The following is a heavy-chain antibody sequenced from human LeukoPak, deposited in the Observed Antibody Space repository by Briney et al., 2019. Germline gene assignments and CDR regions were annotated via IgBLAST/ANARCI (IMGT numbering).Heavy chain of an antibody. J-gene: IGHJ4*02. CDR3: ARQGLQQLLPGSNF. D-gene: IGHD6-13*01. CDR1: GGSISSTSYY. V-gene: IGHV4-39*01. Sequence: PSATLSLTCPVSGGSISSTSYYWGWIRQAPGKGLEWLSSIYYSGATYYNPSLKSRLTVSGDTSNNRFSLELTSVTAADTAVYYCARQGLQQLLPGSNFWGQGTLVTVSS. CDR2: IYYSGAT.